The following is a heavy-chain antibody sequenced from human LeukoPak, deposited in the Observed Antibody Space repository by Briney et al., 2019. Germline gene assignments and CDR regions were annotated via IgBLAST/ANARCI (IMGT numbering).Heavy chain of an antibody. CDR3: ARDGKGLAYYFDY. D-gene: IGHD6-19*01. CDR2: ISSSGSTI. V-gene: IGHV3-48*03. J-gene: IGHJ4*02. CDR1: GFTFSSSA. Sequence: GGSLRLSCAASGFTFSSSAMNWVRQAPGKGLEWVSYISSSGSTIYYADSVKGRFTISRDDAKNSLYLQMNSLRAEGTAVYYCARDGKGLAYYFDYWGQGTLVTVSS.